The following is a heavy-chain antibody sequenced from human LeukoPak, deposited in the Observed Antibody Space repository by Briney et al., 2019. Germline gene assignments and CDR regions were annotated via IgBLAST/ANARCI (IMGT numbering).Heavy chain of an antibody. J-gene: IGHJ4*02. D-gene: IGHD3-22*01. V-gene: IGHV3-7*01. CDR2: IKQDGSEK. Sequence: PGGSLRLSCAASGFTFSSYWMSWVRQAPGKGLEWVANIKQDGSEKYYVDSVKGRFTISRDNAKNSLYLQMNSLRAEDTAVYYCASAKGGYYDSSGYYYYTQKDGFDYWGQGTLVTVSS. CDR3: ASAKGGYYDSSGYYYYTQKDGFDY. CDR1: GFTFSSYW.